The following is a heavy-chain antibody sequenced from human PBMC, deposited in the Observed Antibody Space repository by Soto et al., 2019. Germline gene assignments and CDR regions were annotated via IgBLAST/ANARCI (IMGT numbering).Heavy chain of an antibody. CDR3: ARLLHGYSPVFDY. V-gene: IGHV1-69*13. Sequence: SVKVSCKASGGTFSSYAISWVRQAPGQGLEWMGGIIPIFGTANYAQKFQGRVTITADESTSTAYMELSGLRSEDTAVYYGARLLHGYSPVFDYWGQGTLVTFSS. CDR1: GGTFSSYA. CDR2: IIPIFGTA. J-gene: IGHJ4*02. D-gene: IGHD5-18*01.